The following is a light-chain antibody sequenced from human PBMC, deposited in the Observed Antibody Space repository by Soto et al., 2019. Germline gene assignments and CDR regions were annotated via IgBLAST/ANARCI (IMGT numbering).Light chain of an antibody. CDR2: GAF. CDR3: QQSYRTPLT. J-gene: IGKJ4*01. CDR1: QNIKTN. Sequence: EIVLTQSPGTLSLSPGERATLSCRASQNIKTNLAWYQHKPGQAPRLLIYGAFTGATGVPARFSGSGSGADFTLTISSLQPEDFAIYYCQQSYRTPLTFGGGTKVDI. V-gene: IGKV3-15*01.